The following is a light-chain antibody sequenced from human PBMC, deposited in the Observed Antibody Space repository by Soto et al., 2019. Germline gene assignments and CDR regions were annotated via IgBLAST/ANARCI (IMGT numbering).Light chain of an antibody. CDR3: LQHNSYPPT. CDR2: DAS. Sequence: DIQMTQSPSTLSESVGDRVTITCWASQSISSWLAWYQQKPGKAPKLLIYDASSLESGVPSRFGGSGSGTEFTLTISSLQPEDFATYYCLQHNSYPPTFGGGTKVDIK. V-gene: IGKV1-5*01. CDR1: QSISSW. J-gene: IGKJ4*01.